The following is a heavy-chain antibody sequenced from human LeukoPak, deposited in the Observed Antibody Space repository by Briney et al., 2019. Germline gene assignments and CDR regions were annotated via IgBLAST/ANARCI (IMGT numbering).Heavy chain of an antibody. V-gene: IGHV1-8*03. CDR3: AREDYYDSGSSDY. CDR1: GYTFTSYG. CDR2: MNPNSGNT. Sequence: ASVKVSCKASGYTFTSYGISWVRQATGQGLEWMGWMNPNSGNTAYAQKFQGRVTITRNTSISTAYMELSSLRSEDTAIYYCAREDYYDSGSSDYWGQGTLVTVSS. J-gene: IGHJ4*02. D-gene: IGHD3-22*01.